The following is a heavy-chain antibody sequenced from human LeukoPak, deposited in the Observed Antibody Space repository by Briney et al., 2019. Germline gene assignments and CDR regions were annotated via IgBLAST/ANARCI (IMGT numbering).Heavy chain of an antibody. Sequence: SETLSLTCTVSSGSVNSYYWSWIRQPPGKGLEWIGYIYYSGSTNYNPSLKSRVTISVDTSKNQFSLKLSSVTAADTAVYYCARRGRGYYFDYWGQGTLVTVSS. V-gene: IGHV4-59*08. CDR3: ARRGRGYYFDY. CDR1: SGSVNSYY. CDR2: IYYSGST. J-gene: IGHJ4*02. D-gene: IGHD3-16*01.